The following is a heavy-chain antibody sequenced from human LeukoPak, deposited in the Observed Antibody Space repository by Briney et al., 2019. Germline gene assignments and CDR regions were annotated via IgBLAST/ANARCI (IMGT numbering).Heavy chain of an antibody. Sequence: SETLSLTCAVYGGSFSGYYWSWIRQPPGKGLEWIGEINHSGSTNYNPSLKSRVTISVDTSKNQFSLKLSSVTAADTAVYYCARTRRDYYGSSGYPRLFDYWGQGTLVTVSS. D-gene: IGHD3-22*01. CDR3: ARTRRDYYGSSGYPRLFDY. CDR1: GGSFSGYY. V-gene: IGHV4-34*01. CDR2: INHSGST. J-gene: IGHJ4*02.